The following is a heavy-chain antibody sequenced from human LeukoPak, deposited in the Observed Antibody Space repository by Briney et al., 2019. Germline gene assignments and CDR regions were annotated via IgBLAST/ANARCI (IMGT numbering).Heavy chain of an antibody. Sequence: SETLSLTCTVSGGSLSSGDYYWSWIRQPPGKGLEWIGYIYYSGSTYYNPSLKSRVTISVDTSKNQFSLKLSSVTAADTAVYYCARDGLPGYSGYSYYMDVWGKGTTVTVSS. CDR3: ARDGLPGYSGYSYYMDV. CDR1: GGSLSSGDYY. J-gene: IGHJ6*03. D-gene: IGHD5-12*01. V-gene: IGHV4-30-4*08. CDR2: IYYSGST.